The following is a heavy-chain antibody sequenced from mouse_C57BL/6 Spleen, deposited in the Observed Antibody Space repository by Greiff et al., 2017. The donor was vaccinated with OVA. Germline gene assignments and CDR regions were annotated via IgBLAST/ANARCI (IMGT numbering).Heavy chain of an antibody. V-gene: IGHV5-9-1*02. D-gene: IGHD1-1*01. Sequence: EVMLVESGEGLVKPGGSLKLSCAASGFTFSSYAMSWVRQTPEKRLAWVAYISSGGDYISYADTVKGRFTISRDNARNTLYLQMSSLKSEDTAMYYCTSHYYGSIPSYWYFDVWGTGTTVTVSS. CDR3: TSHYYGSIPSYWYFDV. CDR1: GFTFSSYA. CDR2: ISSGGDYI. J-gene: IGHJ1*03.